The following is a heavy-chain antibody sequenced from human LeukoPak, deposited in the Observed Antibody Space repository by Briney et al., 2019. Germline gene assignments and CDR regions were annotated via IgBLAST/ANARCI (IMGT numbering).Heavy chain of an antibody. D-gene: IGHD3-10*01. CDR2: INSDGSST. V-gene: IGHV3-74*01. CDR1: GFTFSRYC. CDR3: ARVARGVVDY. J-gene: IGHJ4*02. Sequence: PGGSVRLSCAASGFTFSRYCMHWVRQAPGKGRVWVSRINSDGSSTSYADSVKGRFTISRDNAKNTLYLQMNSRRGLVSAGDYFARVARGVVDYGGAGTLVTVSS.